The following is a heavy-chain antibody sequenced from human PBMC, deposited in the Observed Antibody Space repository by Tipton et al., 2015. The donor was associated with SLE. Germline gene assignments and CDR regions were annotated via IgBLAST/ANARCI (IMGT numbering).Heavy chain of an antibody. Sequence: SLRLSCAASGFTFNSYSMNWVRQAPGKGLEWISYISSFSNTIFYADSVEGRFTISRDNSKNTLYLQMNSLRAEDTAVYYCAKLAAAGLDYWGQGTLVTVSS. V-gene: IGHV3-48*01. CDR3: AKLAAAGLDY. D-gene: IGHD6-13*01. CDR2: ISSFSNTI. J-gene: IGHJ4*02. CDR1: GFTFNSYS.